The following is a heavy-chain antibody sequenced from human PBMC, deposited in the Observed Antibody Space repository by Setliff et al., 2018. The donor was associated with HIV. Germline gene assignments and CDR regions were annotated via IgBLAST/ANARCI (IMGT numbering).Heavy chain of an antibody. J-gene: IGHJ4*02. D-gene: IGHD3-10*02. CDR3: VRRDVSFLFGQFDS. V-gene: IGHV4-38-2*01. Sequence: LSLTCDVSGYSINNIHYWGWIRQPPGKGLECLGNIYDGGTTYHNPSLKGRVTISIDSSKAQFSLKLISVTAADTAVYYCVRRDVSFLFGQFDSWGQGILVTVSS. CDR2: IYDGGTT. CDR1: GYSINNIHY.